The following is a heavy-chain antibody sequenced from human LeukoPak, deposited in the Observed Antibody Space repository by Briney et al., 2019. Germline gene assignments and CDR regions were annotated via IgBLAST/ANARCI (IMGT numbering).Heavy chain of an antibody. J-gene: IGHJ4*02. CDR1: GGSISSDY. CDR3: ATRGY. D-gene: IGHD3-10*01. CDR2: IYNSGNN. Sequence: SETLSLTCTVSGGSISSDYWQWIRQPPGKGLEWVGYIYNSGNNHYNSSLKSRVAISIDTSKNQFSLKLASVTAADTAVYYCATRGYWGQGTLVAVSS. V-gene: IGHV4-59*08.